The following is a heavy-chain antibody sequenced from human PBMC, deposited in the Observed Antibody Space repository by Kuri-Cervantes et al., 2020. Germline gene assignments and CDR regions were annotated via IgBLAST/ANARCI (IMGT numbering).Heavy chain of an antibody. V-gene: IGHV4-4*02. CDR3: ARVGDILTGYYYYGMDV. Sequence: SETLSLTCAVSGGSISSSNWWSWVRQPPGKGLEWIGEINHSGSTNYNPSLKSRVTISVDTSKNQFSLKLSSVTAADTAVYYCARVGDILTGYYYYGMDVWGQGTTVTVSS. CDR1: GGSISSSNW. CDR2: INHSGST. J-gene: IGHJ6*02. D-gene: IGHD3-9*01.